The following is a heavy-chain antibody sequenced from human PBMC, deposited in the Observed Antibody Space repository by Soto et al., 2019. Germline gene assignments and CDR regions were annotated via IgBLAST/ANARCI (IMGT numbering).Heavy chain of an antibody. V-gene: IGHV2-5*02. CDR2: IYWDDDK. D-gene: IGHD6-13*01. CDR3: AXXGYYSSSWFPDY. CDR1: GFSLTTNGVG. Sequence: QITLKESGPSLVKPTQTLTLTCTFSGFSLTTNGVGVGWIRQSPGEALEWLALIYWDDDKRYSPSLKSRLTITKDTSKXQVVLXMTNXDSVDTATXXXAXXGYYSSSWFPDYWGQGTLVTVSS. J-gene: IGHJ4*02.